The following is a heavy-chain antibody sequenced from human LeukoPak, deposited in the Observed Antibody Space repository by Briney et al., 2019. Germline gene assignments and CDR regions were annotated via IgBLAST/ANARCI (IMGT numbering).Heavy chain of an antibody. Sequence: GGSLRLSCAASGITVSYNYMSWVRRAPGKGLEWLSVIYPNASTFYTDSVKGRFTISRDSSTNTLHLQLNSLRADDTAVYYCARDTLGEGEDANYAVYYFDYWGQGTVVTVSS. CDR2: IYPNAST. D-gene: IGHD4/OR15-4a*01. CDR1: GITVSYNY. J-gene: IGHJ4*02. CDR3: ARDTLGEGEDANYAVYYFDY. V-gene: IGHV3-66*01.